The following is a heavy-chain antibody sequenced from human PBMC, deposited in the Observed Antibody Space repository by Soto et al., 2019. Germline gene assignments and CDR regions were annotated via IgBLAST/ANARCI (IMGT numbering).Heavy chain of an antibody. CDR2: IYYSGST. D-gene: IGHD3-22*01. V-gene: IGHV4-39*01. CDR3: ARHLSESSGYYIDY. J-gene: IGHJ4*02. CDR1: GGSISSSSYY. Sequence: QLQLQESGPGLVKPSETLSLTCTVSGGSISSSSYYWGWIRQPPGKGLEWIGSIYYSGSTYYNPSLKRRVTISVDTSKNQFSLKLSSVTAADTAVYYCARHLSESSGYYIDYWGQGTLVTVSS.